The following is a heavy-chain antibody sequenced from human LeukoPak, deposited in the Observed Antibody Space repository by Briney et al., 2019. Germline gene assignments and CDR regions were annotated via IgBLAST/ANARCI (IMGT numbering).Heavy chain of an antibody. Sequence: TGGSLRLSCAASGFTFSTYSMNWVRQAPGKGLEWVANIKQDGSKKSYVDSVKGRFTISRDNAKNSLYLQMNSLRAEDTAVYYCAKAFVRRYYDILTGYDYYFDYWGQGTLVTVSS. J-gene: IGHJ4*02. CDR1: GFTFSTYS. CDR3: AKAFVRRYYDILTGYDYYFDY. D-gene: IGHD3-9*01. V-gene: IGHV3-7*03. CDR2: IKQDGSKK.